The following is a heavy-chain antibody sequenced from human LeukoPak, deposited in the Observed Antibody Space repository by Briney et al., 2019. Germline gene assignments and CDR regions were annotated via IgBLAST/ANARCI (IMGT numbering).Heavy chain of an antibody. CDR3: ARSFHGDPFGY. Sequence: GGSLRLSCAASGFTFSSYWMSWVRQAPGKGLEWVANIKQDGSEKYYVDSVKGRFTISRDNAKNSLYLQMNSLRAEDTAVYYYARSFHGDPFGYWGQGTLVTVSS. J-gene: IGHJ4*02. D-gene: IGHD4-17*01. CDR2: IKQDGSEK. CDR1: GFTFSSYW. V-gene: IGHV3-7*03.